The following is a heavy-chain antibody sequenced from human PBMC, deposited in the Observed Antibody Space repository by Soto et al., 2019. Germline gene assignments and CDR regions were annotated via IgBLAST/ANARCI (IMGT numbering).Heavy chain of an antibody. V-gene: IGHV4-59*02. D-gene: IGHD6-19*01. CDR3: VLYSSGLSGDYYYYGMDV. Sequence: QVQLQESGPGLVKPSETLSLTCTVSGGSVSSYYWSWIRQPPGKRLEWIGDIYYSGSANYNPSLKSRVTISVDTSKNQFSLKLNSVTTADTAVYYCVLYSSGLSGDYYYYGMDVWGQGTTVTVSS. J-gene: IGHJ6*02. CDR2: IYYSGSA. CDR1: GGSVSSYY.